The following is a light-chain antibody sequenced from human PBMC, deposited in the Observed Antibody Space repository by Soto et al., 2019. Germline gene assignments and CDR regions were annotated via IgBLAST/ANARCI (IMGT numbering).Light chain of an antibody. CDR2: KAS. CDR1: QSISSW. CDR3: QQYSSWWT. V-gene: IGKV1-5*03. J-gene: IGKJ1*01. Sequence: DIQMTQSPSTLSASVGDRVTITCRASQSISSWLAWYQQKPGKAPKLLIYKASTLESGVPSRFSGSESGTEFTLTINSLQPDDFATYYCQQYSSWWTFGQRTKVEIK.